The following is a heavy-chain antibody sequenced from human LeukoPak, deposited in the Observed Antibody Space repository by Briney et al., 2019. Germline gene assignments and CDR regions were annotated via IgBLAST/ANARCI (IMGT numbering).Heavy chain of an antibody. CDR3: ARRVVTAGTYYFGY. J-gene: IGHJ4*02. CDR1: GYSFSTYW. Sequence: GESLKTSWKVSGYSFSTYWIAWGRQMPGKGLGWMGIIYPGDSDTTNSPSFQGQATISADKSISTAYLQWSNLKASDTAMYYCARRVVTAGTYYFGYWGQGALVTVSS. CDR2: IYPGDSDT. V-gene: IGHV5-51*01. D-gene: IGHD6-13*01.